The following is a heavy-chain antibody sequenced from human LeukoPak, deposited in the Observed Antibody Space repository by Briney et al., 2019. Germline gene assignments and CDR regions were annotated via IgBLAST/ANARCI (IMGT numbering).Heavy chain of an antibody. Sequence: GGSLRLSCAASGFTFSNYAMSWVRQAPGKGLEWVSAISGSGGNTYYADSVKGRFTISRDNAKNSLYLQMNSLRAEDTAVYYCARDLATMVRSNWFDPWGQGTLVTVSS. D-gene: IGHD3-10*01. V-gene: IGHV3-23*01. J-gene: IGHJ5*02. CDR3: ARDLATMVRSNWFDP. CDR2: ISGSGGNT. CDR1: GFTFSNYA.